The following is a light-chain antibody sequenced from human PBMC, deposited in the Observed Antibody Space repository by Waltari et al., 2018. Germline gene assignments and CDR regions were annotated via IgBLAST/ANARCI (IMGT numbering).Light chain of an antibody. CDR1: QTITNY. CDR3: QQSYSKRT. V-gene: IGKV1-39*01. Sequence: DIQMTQSPSSLSASVGDRVTITCRASQTITNYLNWYQQKPRKAPKLRIYAASTLQSGVPSRFSGSGSGTDFTLTISSLQPEDSATYYCQQSYSKRTFGLGTKVEIK. CDR2: AAS. J-gene: IGKJ1*01.